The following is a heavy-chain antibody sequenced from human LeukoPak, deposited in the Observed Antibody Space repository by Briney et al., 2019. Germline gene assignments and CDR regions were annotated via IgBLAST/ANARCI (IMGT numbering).Heavy chain of an antibody. CDR2: IYYSGST. V-gene: IGHV4-59*01. D-gene: IGHD5-18*01. Sequence: PSETLSLTCTVSGGSISSYYWSWIRQPPGKGLEWIGYIYYSGSTNYNPSLKSRVTISVDTSKNQFSLKLSSVTAADTAVYYCARGRYSYGSYGMDVWGQGTTVTVSS. CDR1: GGSISSYY. J-gene: IGHJ6*02. CDR3: ARGRYSYGSYGMDV.